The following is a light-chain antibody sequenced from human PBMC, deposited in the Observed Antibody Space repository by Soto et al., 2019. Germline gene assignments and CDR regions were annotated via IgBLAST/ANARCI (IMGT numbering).Light chain of an antibody. Sequence: DIQMTQSPSSLSASVGDGVTITCRASQSIVTYLNWYLQIPGKAPKLLIYAASKLQSGVSSRFSGSGSGTDCTLTISSLQPEDFATYFCQQSYSTTPWTFGQGTKVDIK. CDR1: QSIVTY. CDR3: QQSYSTTPWT. CDR2: AAS. V-gene: IGKV1-39*01. J-gene: IGKJ1*01.